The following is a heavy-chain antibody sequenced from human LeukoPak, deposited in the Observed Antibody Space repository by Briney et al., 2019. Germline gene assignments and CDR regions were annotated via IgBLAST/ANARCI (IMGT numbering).Heavy chain of an antibody. CDR3: AKMVREFYTISYYFDY. D-gene: IGHD2-8*01. CDR2: ISGSGAGT. J-gene: IGHJ4*02. CDR1: GFTFSSYA. V-gene: IGHV3-23*01. Sequence: PGGSLRLSCAVSGFTFSSYAMNWVRPAPGKGLEGVSGISGSGAGTYYADTVKGRSTISRDNSKNTLYLQMNSLRAEDTAVYYCAKMVREFYTISYYFDYWGQGTLVTVSS.